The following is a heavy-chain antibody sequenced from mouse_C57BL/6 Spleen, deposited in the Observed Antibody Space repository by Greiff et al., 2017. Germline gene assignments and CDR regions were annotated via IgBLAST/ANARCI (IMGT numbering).Heavy chain of an antibody. J-gene: IGHJ3*01. Sequence: QVQLQQPGAELVKPGASVKLSCKASGYTFTSYWMHWVKQRPGQGLEWIGMIHPNSGSTNYNEKFKSKATLTVDKSSSTAYMQLSSLTSEDSAVYYCAREGYDYDPAWFAYWGQGTLVTVSA. V-gene: IGHV1-64*01. CDR2: IHPNSGST. CDR3: AREGYDYDPAWFAY. CDR1: GYTFTSYW. D-gene: IGHD2-4*01.